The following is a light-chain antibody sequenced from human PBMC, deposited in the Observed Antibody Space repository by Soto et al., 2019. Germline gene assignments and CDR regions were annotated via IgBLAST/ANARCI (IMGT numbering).Light chain of an antibody. CDR2: DTS. V-gene: IGLV7-46*01. Sequence: QAVVTQEPSLTVSPGGTVTLTCGSSTGAVTSGQYPYWFQRRPGQAPRALIYDTSNKHSWTPARFSGSLLGGKAALTLSGAQPEDEADYYCLLLYTGARVFGGGTKVTVL. CDR3: LLLYTGARV. J-gene: IGLJ2*01. CDR1: TGAVTSGQY.